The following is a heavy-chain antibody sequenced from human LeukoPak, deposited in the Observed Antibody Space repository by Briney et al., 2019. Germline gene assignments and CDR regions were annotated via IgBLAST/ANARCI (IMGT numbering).Heavy chain of an antibody. CDR1: GFTFSSYG. J-gene: IGHJ4*02. Sequence: GGSLRLSCAASGFTFSSYGMHWVRQAPGKGLEWVSAISGSGGSTYYADSVKGRFTISRDNSKNTLYLQMNSLRAEDTAVYYCAKGVVVPAAISAFDYWGQGTLVTVSS. CDR3: AKGVVVPAAISAFDY. CDR2: ISGSGGST. D-gene: IGHD2-2*01. V-gene: IGHV3-23*01.